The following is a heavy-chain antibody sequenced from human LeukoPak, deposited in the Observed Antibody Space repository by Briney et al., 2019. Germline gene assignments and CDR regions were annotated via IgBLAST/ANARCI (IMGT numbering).Heavy chain of an antibody. CDR2: IYYSGST. Sequence: PSETLSLTCTVSGGSISSYYWSWIRQPPGKGLEWIGYIYYSGSTNYNPSLKSRVTISVDTSKNQFSLKLSSVTAADTAVYSCARDSLAWFDPWGQGTLVTVSS. CDR3: ARDSLAWFDP. J-gene: IGHJ5*02. D-gene: IGHD3-16*01. CDR1: GGSISSYY. V-gene: IGHV4-59*01.